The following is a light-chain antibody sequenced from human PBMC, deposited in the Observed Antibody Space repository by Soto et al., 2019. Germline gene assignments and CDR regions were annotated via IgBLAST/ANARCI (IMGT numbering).Light chain of an antibody. CDR3: QHRMNWPLT. V-gene: IGKV3D-20*02. CDR2: GAS. J-gene: IGKJ5*01. CDR1: QSVSSSY. Sequence: EIVLTQSAGTLSLSPGERATLSCRASQSVSSSYLAWYQQKPGQAPRLLIYGASSRATGIPDRFSGSGSGTDFTLTISSLEPEDFAVYYCQHRMNWPLTFGQGTRLEIK.